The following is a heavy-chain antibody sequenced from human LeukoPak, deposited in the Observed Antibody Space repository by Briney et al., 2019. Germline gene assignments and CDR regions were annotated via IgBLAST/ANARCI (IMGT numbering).Heavy chain of an antibody. CDR2: IWYDGSNK. CDR1: GSTFSAYG. D-gene: IGHD2-21*01. Sequence: GGSLRLSCAASGSTFSAYGMHWVRQAPGKGLEWVAVIWYDGSNKFYADSVKGRFTISRDNSKNTLYLQMNSLRADDTAVYFCSTIVPDVVATLTFAYWGQGALVTVSS. J-gene: IGHJ4*02. V-gene: IGHV3-33*01. CDR3: STIVPDVVATLTFAY.